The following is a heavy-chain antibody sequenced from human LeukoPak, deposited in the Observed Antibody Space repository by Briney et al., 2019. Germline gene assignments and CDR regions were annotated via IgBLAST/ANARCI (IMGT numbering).Heavy chain of an antibody. D-gene: IGHD3-16*01. CDR2: IYYSGST. J-gene: IGHJ3*02. V-gene: IGHV4-59*01. Sequence: PSETLSLTCTVSGGPISSYYWSWIRQPPGKGLEWIGYIYYSGSTNYNPSLKSRVTISVDTSKNQFSLKLSSVAAADTAVYYCARLGPYDAFDIWGQGTMVTVSS. CDR1: GGPISSYY. CDR3: ARLGPYDAFDI.